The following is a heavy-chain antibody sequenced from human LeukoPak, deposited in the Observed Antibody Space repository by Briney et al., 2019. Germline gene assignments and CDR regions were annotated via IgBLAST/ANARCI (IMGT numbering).Heavy chain of an antibody. D-gene: IGHD6-6*01. J-gene: IGHJ6*03. V-gene: IGHV4-61*02. Sequence: SEALSLTCTVSGGSISSGSYYWSWIRQPAGKGLEWIGRIYTSGSTNYNPSLKSRVTISVDTSKNQFSLKLSSVTAADTAVYYCARESLIAARRGYYYYMDVWGKGTTVTVSS. CDR2: IYTSGST. CDR1: GGSISSGSYY. CDR3: ARESLIAARRGYYYYMDV.